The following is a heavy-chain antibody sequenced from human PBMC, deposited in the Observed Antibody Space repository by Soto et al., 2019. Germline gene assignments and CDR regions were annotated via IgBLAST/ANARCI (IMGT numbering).Heavy chain of an antibody. J-gene: IGHJ3*02. V-gene: IGHV1-18*01. Sequence: ASVKVSCKSSGYTFTSYCISWVRQAPGQGLEWMGWISAYNGNTNYAQKLQGRVTMTTDTSTSTAYMELRSLRSDDTAVYYCVSGSYSDAFDIWGQGTMVTVSS. CDR3: VSGSYSDAFDI. CDR1: GYTFTSYC. D-gene: IGHD1-26*01. CDR2: ISAYNGNT.